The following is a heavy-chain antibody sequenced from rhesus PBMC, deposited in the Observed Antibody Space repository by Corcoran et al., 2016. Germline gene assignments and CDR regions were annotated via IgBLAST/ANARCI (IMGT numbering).Heavy chain of an antibody. Sequence: QVQLQESGPGLVKPSETLSLTCAVSGYSISSNYWSWIRQPPGKGLEWIGYIYGSSGSTYYNPSLKSRVTISTDTSKNQFSLKLSSVTAADTAVYYCERVVCSGIYCTRGSFDYWGQGVLVTVSS. V-gene: IGHV4-147*01. CDR1: GYSISSNY. CDR2: IYGSSGST. CDR3: ERVVCSGIYCTRGSFDY. D-gene: IGHD2-27*01. J-gene: IGHJ4*01.